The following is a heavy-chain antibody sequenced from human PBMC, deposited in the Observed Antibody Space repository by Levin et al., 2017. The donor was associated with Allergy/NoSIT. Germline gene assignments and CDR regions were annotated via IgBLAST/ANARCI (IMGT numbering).Heavy chain of an antibody. CDR3: ARDHDLTANAHYYYYGMDV. J-gene: IGHJ6*02. CDR1: GFTFSSYG. Sequence: GGSLRLSCAASGFTFSSYGMHWVRQAPGKGLEWVAVIWYDGSNKYYADSVKGRFTISRDNSKNTLYLQMNSLRAEDTAVYYCARDHDLTANAHYYYYGMDVWGQGTTVTVSS. D-gene: IGHD2-21*02. V-gene: IGHV3-33*01. CDR2: IWYDGSNK.